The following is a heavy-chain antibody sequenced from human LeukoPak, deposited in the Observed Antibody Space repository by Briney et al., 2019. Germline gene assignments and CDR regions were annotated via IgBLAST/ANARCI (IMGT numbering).Heavy chain of an antibody. Sequence: GASVKVSCKASGYTFTGHYMHWVRQAPGQGLEWMGWIGAYNGNTNYAQKLQGRVTMTTDTSTSTAYMELRSLRSDDTAVYYCARNRGDASSAVNYFDYWGQGTLVTVSS. D-gene: IGHD6-13*01. CDR3: ARNRGDASSAVNYFDY. CDR2: IGAYNGNT. CDR1: GYTFTGHY. V-gene: IGHV1-18*04. J-gene: IGHJ4*02.